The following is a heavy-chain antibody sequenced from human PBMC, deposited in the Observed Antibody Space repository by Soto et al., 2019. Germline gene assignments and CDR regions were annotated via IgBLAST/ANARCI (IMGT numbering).Heavy chain of an antibody. J-gene: IGHJ6*02. CDR2: FDPEDGET. D-gene: IGHD6-19*01. Sequence: ASVKVSCKVSGYTLTELSMHWVRQAPVKGLEWMGGFDPEDGETIYAQKFQGRVTMTEDTSTDTAYMELSSLRSEDTAVYYCATDRAVAHYYYYYGMDVWGQGTTVTVSS. CDR1: GYTLTELS. CDR3: ATDRAVAHYYYYYGMDV. V-gene: IGHV1-24*01.